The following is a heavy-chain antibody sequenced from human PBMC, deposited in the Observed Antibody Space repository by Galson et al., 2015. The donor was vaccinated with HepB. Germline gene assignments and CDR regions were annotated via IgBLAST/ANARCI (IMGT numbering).Heavy chain of an antibody. CDR1: GFTVSSNY. V-gene: IGHV3-53*01. Sequence: SLRLSCAASGFTVSSNYMSWVRQAPGKGLEWVSVIYSGGSTYYADSVKGRFTISRDNSKNTLYLQMNSLRAEDTAVYYCARARVAAAASYYFDYWGQGTLVTVSS. CDR2: IYSGGST. D-gene: IGHD6-13*01. J-gene: IGHJ4*02. CDR3: ARARVAAAASYYFDY.